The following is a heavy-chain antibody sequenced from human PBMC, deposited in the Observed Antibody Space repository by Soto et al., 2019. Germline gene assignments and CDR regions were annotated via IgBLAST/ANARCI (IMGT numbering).Heavy chain of an antibody. Sequence: GGSLRLSCAASGFTFSSYGMHWVRQAPGKGLEWVAVIWYDGSNKYYADSVKGRFTISRDNSKNTLYLQMNSLRAEDTAVYYCARHSRRDFWRVYQSLHYWGQGTLVTGS. J-gene: IGHJ4*02. D-gene: IGHD3-3*01. CDR3: ARHSRRDFWRVYQSLHY. CDR2: IWYDGSNK. V-gene: IGHV3-33*01. CDR1: GFTFSSYG.